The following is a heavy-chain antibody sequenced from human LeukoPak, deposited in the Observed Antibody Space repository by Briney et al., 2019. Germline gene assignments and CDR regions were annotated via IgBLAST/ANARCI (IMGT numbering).Heavy chain of an antibody. CDR3: AKDMNRYSGTLDYNWFDP. Sequence: GGSLRLSCAASGFTSSSYAMSWVRQAPGKGLEWVSAISGSGGSTYYADSVKGRFTISRDNSKNTLYLQMNSLRAEDTAVYYCAKDMNRYSGTLDYNWFDPWGQGTLVTVSS. CDR1: GFTSSSYA. D-gene: IGHD1-26*01. J-gene: IGHJ5*02. CDR2: ISGSGGST. V-gene: IGHV3-23*01.